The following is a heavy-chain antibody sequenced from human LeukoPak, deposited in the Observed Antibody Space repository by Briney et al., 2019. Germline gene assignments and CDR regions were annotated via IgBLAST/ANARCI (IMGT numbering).Heavy chain of an antibody. CDR3: ARGGLPNVDIVATTLYYFDY. V-gene: IGHV3-7*01. CDR2: IKQDGSEK. D-gene: IGHD5-12*01. J-gene: IGHJ4*02. CDR1: GFTFSSYW. Sequence: PGGSLRLSCAASGFTFSSYWMSWVRQAPGKGLEWVANIKQDGSEKYYVDSVKGRFTISRDNAKNSLYLQMNSLRAEDTAVYYCARGGLPNVDIVATTLYYFDYWGQGTLVTVSS.